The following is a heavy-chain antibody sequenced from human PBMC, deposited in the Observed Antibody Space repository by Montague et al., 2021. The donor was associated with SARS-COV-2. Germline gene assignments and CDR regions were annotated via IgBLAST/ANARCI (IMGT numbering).Heavy chain of an antibody. CDR1: GGSISSSSYY. V-gene: IGHV4-39*01. D-gene: IGHD3-22*01. Sequence: SETLSLTCTVSGGSISSSSYYWGWIRQPPGKGLEWIGSIYYSGSTYYNPSLKIRVTISVDTSKNQFSLKLSSVTAADTAVYYCARFPTSYYYDSKAAPATPDAFDIWGQGTMVTVSS. CDR2: IYYSGST. J-gene: IGHJ3*02. CDR3: ARFPTSYYYDSKAAPATPDAFDI.